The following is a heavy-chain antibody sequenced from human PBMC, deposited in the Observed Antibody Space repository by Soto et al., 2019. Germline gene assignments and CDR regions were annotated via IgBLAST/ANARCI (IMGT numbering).Heavy chain of an antibody. D-gene: IGHD2-21*02. Sequence: EVQLVESGGGLVKPGGSLRLSCAASGFTFSRSAMNWVRQAPGKGLEWVSCISGSSSSIYYADSVQGRFTISRDNAKNSLYLQMNSLRAEDTAVYYCAIDPLGGGDSEWFDPWGQGTLVTVSS. J-gene: IGHJ5*02. CDR2: ISGSSSSI. CDR3: AIDPLGGGDSEWFDP. V-gene: IGHV3-21*01. CDR1: GFTFSRSA.